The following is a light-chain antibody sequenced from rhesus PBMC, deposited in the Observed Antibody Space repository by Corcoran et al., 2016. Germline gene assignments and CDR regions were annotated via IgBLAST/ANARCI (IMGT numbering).Light chain of an antibody. V-gene: IGKV3-40*03. Sequence: EIVMTQSPATLSLSPGETATLSCRASESVGSYLAWYQQKPGQAPKLLAPSAYFRATGIPDRFSGSGSRTEFTLAISNLEPEDVGVYHCQQYNDLLTFGGGTKVELK. CDR3: QQYNDLLT. CDR2: SAY. J-gene: IGKJ4*01. CDR1: ESVGSY.